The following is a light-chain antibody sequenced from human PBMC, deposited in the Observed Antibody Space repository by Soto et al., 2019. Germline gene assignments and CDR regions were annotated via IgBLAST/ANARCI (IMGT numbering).Light chain of an antibody. J-gene: IGKJ2*01. CDR2: DAS. CDR1: HSIGTW. Sequence: DIQMTQSPSALSASLGDRVTITCRASHSIGTWLAWYQQRPGKAPKLLIYDASSLGSGVPSRFSGGGSGTEFTLTISSLQPDDFGTYYCHQYKSYTPYTIGQGTEVEIK. CDR3: HQYKSYTPYT. V-gene: IGKV1-5*01.